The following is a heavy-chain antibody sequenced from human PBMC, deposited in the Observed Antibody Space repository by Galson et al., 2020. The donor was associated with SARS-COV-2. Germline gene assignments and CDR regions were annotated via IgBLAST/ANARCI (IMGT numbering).Heavy chain of an antibody. V-gene: IGHV3-30*18. D-gene: IGHD4-17*01. CDR3: AKDDPLLRSAFDY. CDR2: ISYDGSNK. CDR1: GFTFSSYG. J-gene: IGHJ4*02. Sequence: PGGSLRLSCAASGFTFSSYGMHWVRQAPGKGLEWVAVISYDGSNKYYADSVKGRFTISRDNSKNTLYLQMNSLRAEDTAVYYCAKDDPLLRSAFDYWGQGTLVTVSS.